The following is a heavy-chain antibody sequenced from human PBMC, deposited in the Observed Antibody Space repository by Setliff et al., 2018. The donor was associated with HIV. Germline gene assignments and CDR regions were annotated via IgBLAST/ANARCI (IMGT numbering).Heavy chain of an antibody. CDR3: ARDVAVASFFNY. Sequence: SLRLSCAASGFTFSSYWMSWVRQAPGKGLEWVANIKYDGSEKYYVGSVKGRFTISRDNAKNSLYLQMNSLRAEDTAVYYCARDVAVASFFNYWGQGTLVTVSS. V-gene: IGHV3-7*01. CDR2: IKYDGSEK. CDR1: GFTFSSYW. D-gene: IGHD6-19*01. J-gene: IGHJ4*02.